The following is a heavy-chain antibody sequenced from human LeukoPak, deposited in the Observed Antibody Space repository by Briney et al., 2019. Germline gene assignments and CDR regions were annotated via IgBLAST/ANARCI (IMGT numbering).Heavy chain of an antibody. CDR1: GGSISSYY. V-gene: IGHV4-59*08. J-gene: IGHJ1*01. CDR2: IYYSGST. Sequence: SETLSLTCTVSGGSISSYYWSWIRQPPGKGLEWSGYIYYSGSTNYNPALKSRVTISVDTSKNQFSLKLSSVTAADTAVYYCARLAYCGGDCYLGGYFQHWGQGTLVTVSS. CDR3: ARLAYCGGDCYLGGYFQH. D-gene: IGHD2-21*02.